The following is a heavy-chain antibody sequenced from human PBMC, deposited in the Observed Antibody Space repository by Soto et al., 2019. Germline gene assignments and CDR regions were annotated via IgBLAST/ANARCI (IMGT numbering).Heavy chain of an antibody. CDR2: IHYSGST. V-gene: IGHV4-39*01. D-gene: IGHD4-17*01. CDR1: GVSISSSYYY. J-gene: IGHJ4*02. CDR3: ATFRGMTTATTERYFDY. Sequence: QLQLQESGPGLVKPSETLSLTCTVSGVSISSSYYYWGWIRQPPGKGLEWTGTIHYSGSTYYNPXLNSRIIISIXXSXTXXSLKLNSVTAADAAVYYCATFRGMTTATTERYFDYWGQGTLVTVSS.